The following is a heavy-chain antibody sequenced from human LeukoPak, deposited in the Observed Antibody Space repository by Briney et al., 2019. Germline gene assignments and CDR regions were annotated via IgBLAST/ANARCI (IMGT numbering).Heavy chain of an antibody. J-gene: IGHJ5*02. CDR3: ASEIAAAGTRWFDP. D-gene: IGHD6-13*01. CDR1: GGTFSSDA. Sequence: SVKVSYKGSGGTFSSDAISWVRQAPGQGLEWMGGIIPIFGTANYAQKFQGRVTITADESTSTAYMELSSLRSEDTAVYYCASEIAAAGTRWFDPWGQGTLVTVSS. CDR2: IIPIFGTA. V-gene: IGHV1-69*01.